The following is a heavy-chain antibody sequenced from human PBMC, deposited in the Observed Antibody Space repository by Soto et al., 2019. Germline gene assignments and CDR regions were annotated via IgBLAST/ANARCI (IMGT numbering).Heavy chain of an antibody. D-gene: IGHD2-15*01. CDR3: ARDGCSGSNCLNWFDP. J-gene: IGHJ5*02. CDR1: GFTFSSYS. Sequence: EVQLVESWGGLVQPGGSLRLSCAASGFTFSSYSMNWVLQAPGKGLEWVSYISSSSTTKYYADSVKGRFTISRDNANNSLYLQMNSLRAEDTAVYYWARDGCSGSNCLNWFDPWGQGTLVTVSS. CDR2: ISSSSTTK. V-gene: IGHV3-48*01.